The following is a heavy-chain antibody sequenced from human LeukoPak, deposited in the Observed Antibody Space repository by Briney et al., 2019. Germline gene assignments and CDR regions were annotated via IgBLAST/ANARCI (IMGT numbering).Heavy chain of an antibody. D-gene: IGHD5-12*01. CDR1: GGSFSGYY. J-gene: IGHJ4*02. CDR2: INHSGST. V-gene: IGHV4-34*01. Sequence: PSETLSLTCAVHGGSFSGYYWSWIRQPPGEGLEWIGEINHSGSTNYNPSLKSRVTISVDTSKNQFSLKLSSVTAADTAVYYCARQWGIVATYIDYWGQGTLVTVSS. CDR3: ARQWGIVATYIDY.